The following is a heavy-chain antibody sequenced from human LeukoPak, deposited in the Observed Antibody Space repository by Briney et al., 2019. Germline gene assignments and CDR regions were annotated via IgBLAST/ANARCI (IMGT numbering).Heavy chain of an antibody. CDR2: IYYSGHT. CDR3: ARHRRDHDFWSGSNPTDYYYYMDV. CDR1: GGSISSSNYY. D-gene: IGHD3-3*01. V-gene: IGHV4-39*01. Sequence: PSETLYLTCTVSGGSISSSNYYWGWIRQPPGNGLEWIGTIYYSGHTYYNPSLKSRVTIFVDTSQNQFFLKLSSVTAADTAVYYCARHRRDHDFWSGSNPTDYYYYMDVWGKGTSVTVSS. J-gene: IGHJ6*03.